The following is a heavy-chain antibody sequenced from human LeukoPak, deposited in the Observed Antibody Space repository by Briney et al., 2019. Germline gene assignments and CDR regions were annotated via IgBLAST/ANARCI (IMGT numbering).Heavy chain of an antibody. J-gene: IGHJ3*02. CDR3: ATAGDGSSGGAFDI. Sequence: GGSLRLSCAASGFTFSSYGMHWVRQAPGKGLEWVAFIRYDGSNKYYADSVKGRFTISRDNSKNTLYLQMNSLRAEDTAVYYCATAGDGSSGGAFDIWGQGTMVTVSS. D-gene: IGHD2-15*01. CDR1: GFTFSSYG. V-gene: IGHV3-30*02. CDR2: IRYDGSNK.